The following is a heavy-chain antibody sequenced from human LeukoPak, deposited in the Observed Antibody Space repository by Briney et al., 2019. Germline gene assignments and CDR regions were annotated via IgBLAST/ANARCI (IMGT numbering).Heavy chain of an antibody. CDR2: ISYDGSNK. D-gene: IGHD6-19*01. CDR3: ARDHSLYSSGNWFDP. Sequence: PGGSLRLSCAASGFTFSSYAMHWVRQAPGKGLEWVAVISYDGSNKYYADSVKGRFTISRDNSKNTLYLQMNSLRAEDTAVYYCARDHSLYSSGNWFDPWGQGTLVTVSS. CDR1: GFTFSSYA. V-gene: IGHV3-30*04. J-gene: IGHJ5*02.